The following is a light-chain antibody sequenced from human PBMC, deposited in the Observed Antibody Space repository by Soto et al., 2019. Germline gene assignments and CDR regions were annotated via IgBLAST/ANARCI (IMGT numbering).Light chain of an antibody. CDR1: QRISIW. Sequence: DIQMTQSPSTLSASVGDRVTITCRASQRISIWLAWYQQKPGKAPKLLIYKASTLESGVPSRFSGSGSGTEFTLTISSLQPDDFATYYCQQYNSYRTFGQGTKVEIK. CDR2: KAS. CDR3: QQYNSYRT. V-gene: IGKV1-5*03. J-gene: IGKJ1*01.